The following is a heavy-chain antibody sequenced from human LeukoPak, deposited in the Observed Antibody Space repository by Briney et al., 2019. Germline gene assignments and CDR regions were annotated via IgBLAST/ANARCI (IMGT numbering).Heavy chain of an antibody. CDR1: GFTFSSYS. J-gene: IGHJ4*02. Sequence: GGSLRLSCAASGFTFSSYSMNWVRQAPGKGLEWVSSISSSSSYIYYADSVKGRFTISRDNAKNSLYLQMNSLRAEDTAVYYCAKVEKMATIYAYFDYWGQGTLVTVSS. V-gene: IGHV3-21*04. CDR3: AKVEKMATIYAYFDY. D-gene: IGHD5-24*01. CDR2: ISSSSSYI.